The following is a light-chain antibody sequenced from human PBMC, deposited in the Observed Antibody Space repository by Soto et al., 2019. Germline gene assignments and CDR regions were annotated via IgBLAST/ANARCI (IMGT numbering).Light chain of an antibody. J-gene: IGKJ4*01. CDR2: DAS. V-gene: IGKV3-11*01. CDR3: QQRSNWPLT. Sequence: SVWTQSPVTLSLSLGERAPLSCRASQSVTSSQLAWYQQKPGQAPRLLIHDASNRATGIPARFSGSGSSTDFTLTISSLKPEDFAVYFCQQRSNWPLTFGGGTKVDI. CDR1: QSVTSSQ.